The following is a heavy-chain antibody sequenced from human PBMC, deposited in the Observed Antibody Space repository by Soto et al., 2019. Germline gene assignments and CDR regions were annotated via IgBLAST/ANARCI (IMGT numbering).Heavy chain of an antibody. CDR3: ARQVVVAATGKNYYGMDV. J-gene: IGHJ6*02. CDR1: GGSISSGDYY. Sequence: PSETLSLTCTVSGGSISSGDYYWSWIRQPAGKGLEWIGRIYTSGTTNYNPSLKSRVTMSVDTSKNQFSLKLSSVTAADTAVYYCARQVVVAATGKNYYGMDVWGQGTTVTVSS. CDR2: IYTSGTT. V-gene: IGHV4-61*02. D-gene: IGHD2-15*01.